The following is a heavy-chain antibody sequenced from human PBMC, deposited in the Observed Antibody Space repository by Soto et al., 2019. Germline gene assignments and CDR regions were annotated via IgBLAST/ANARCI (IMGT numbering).Heavy chain of an antibody. V-gene: IGHV3-21*01. CDR1: GFTLSLYS. Sequence: GGSLRLSCAASGFTLSLYSMIWVRQAPGKGLEWVASITSSSSYIYYEDSLKGRFTISRDNAKNSLFLQLDSLRAEDTAVYFCVRDGEGVNWGLPDYWGQGTLVTVSS. D-gene: IGHD7-27*01. CDR3: VRDGEGVNWGLPDY. J-gene: IGHJ4*02. CDR2: ITSSSSYI.